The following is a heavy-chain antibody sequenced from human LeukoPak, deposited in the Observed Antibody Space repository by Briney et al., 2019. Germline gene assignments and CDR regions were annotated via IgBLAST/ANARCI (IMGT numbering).Heavy chain of an antibody. D-gene: IGHD2-2*01. J-gene: IGHJ6*03. CDR1: GFTFSSSW. V-gene: IGHV3-7*01. CDR3: ARVAVVVPEGPLYYYYMDV. Sequence: PGGSLRLSCAASGFTFSSSWMSWVRQAPGKGLEWVANIKEDGSEKYYVDSVKGRFTISRDNAKNSLYLQMHSLRAEDTAVYYCARVAVVVPEGPLYYYYMDVWGKGTTVTVSS. CDR2: IKEDGSEK.